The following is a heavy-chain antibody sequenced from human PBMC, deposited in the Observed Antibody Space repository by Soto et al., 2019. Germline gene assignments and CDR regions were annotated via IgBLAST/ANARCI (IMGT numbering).Heavy chain of an antibody. CDR1: GFTFDDYA. Sequence: GGSLRLSCAASGFTFDDYAMHWVRQAPGKGLEWVSGISWNSGSIGYADSVKGRFTISRDNAKNSLYLQMNSLRAEDTALYYCAGGKDGDYGAASYYFDYWGQGTLVTVSS. CDR3: AGGKDGDYGAASYYFDY. CDR2: ISWNSGSI. V-gene: IGHV3-9*01. J-gene: IGHJ4*02. D-gene: IGHD4-17*01.